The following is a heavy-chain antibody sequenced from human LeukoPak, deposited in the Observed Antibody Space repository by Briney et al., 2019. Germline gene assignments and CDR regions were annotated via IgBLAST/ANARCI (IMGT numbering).Heavy chain of an antibody. CDR2: ISSSDDTI. V-gene: IGHV3-48*03. Sequence: RAGGSLRLSCAASGFTFSSYEMHWVRQAPGKGLEWVSYISSSDDTIYYADSVKGRLTISRDNAKNSLYLQMNSLRAEDTAVYYCARDYGGSSPFDYWGQGTLVTVSS. CDR1: GFTFSSYE. D-gene: IGHD4-23*01. CDR3: ARDYGGSSPFDY. J-gene: IGHJ4*02.